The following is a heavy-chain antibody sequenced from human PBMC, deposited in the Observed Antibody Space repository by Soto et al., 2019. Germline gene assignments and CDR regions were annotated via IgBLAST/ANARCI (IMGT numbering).Heavy chain of an antibody. V-gene: IGHV1-18*01. J-gene: IGHJ4*02. Sequence: QVKLVQSGTEVKKPGASIKVSCKASGYSFVTSGMTWVRQAPGQGLEWMGGISVYNGKTNYDQKLQDRVTMTTDTSTNTAYLEVRNLRSDDTAVYYCARAGQYYDASGYADWGQGTLVTVSS. CDR3: ARAGQYYDASGYAD. CDR1: GYSFVTSG. CDR2: ISVYNGKT. D-gene: IGHD3-22*01.